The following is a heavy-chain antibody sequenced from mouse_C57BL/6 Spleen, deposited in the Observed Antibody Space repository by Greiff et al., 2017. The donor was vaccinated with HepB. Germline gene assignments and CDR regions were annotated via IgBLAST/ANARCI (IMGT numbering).Heavy chain of an antibody. V-gene: IGHV1-80*01. CDR3: ARSNDGYFAY. CDR1: GYAFSSYW. CDR2: IYPGDGDT. Sequence: VQLVESGAELVKPGASVKISCKASGYAFSSYWMNWVKQRPGKGLEWIGQIYPGDGDTNYNGKFKGKATLTADKSSSTAYMQLSSLTSEDSAVYFCARSNDGYFAYWGQGTLVTVSA. D-gene: IGHD2-3*01. J-gene: IGHJ3*01.